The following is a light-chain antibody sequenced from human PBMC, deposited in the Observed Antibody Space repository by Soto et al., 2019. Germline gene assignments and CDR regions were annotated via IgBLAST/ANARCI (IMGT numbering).Light chain of an antibody. CDR3: QHYGNSPPDT. V-gene: IGKV3-11*01. J-gene: IGKJ5*01. CDR2: DAS. Sequence: EIVLTQSPASLSLSPGERAILSCRASESISNYLAWYQQKPGQAPRLLISDASNRATGIPARFSGSWSGTDLTLTISSLEPEDSAVYYCQHYGNSPPDTFGQGTRLEIK. CDR1: ESISNY.